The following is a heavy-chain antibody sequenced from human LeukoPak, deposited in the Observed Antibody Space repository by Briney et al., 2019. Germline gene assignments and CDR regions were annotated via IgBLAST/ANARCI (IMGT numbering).Heavy chain of an antibody. J-gene: IGHJ4*02. CDR3: ARGGYGSGSYYYFDY. D-gene: IGHD3-10*01. V-gene: IGHV4-59*01. CDR2: IYYSGST. CDR1: GGSISSYY. Sequence: SETLSLTCTVSGGSISSYYWSWIRQPPGKGLEWIGYIYYSGSTNYNPSLKSRATISVDTSKNQFSLKLSSVTAADTAVYYCARGGYGSGSYYYFDYWGQGTLVTVSS.